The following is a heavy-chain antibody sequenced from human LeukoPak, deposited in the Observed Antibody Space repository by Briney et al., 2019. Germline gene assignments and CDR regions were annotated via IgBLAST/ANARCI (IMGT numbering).Heavy chain of an antibody. CDR1: GFTSSNAW. Sequence: GGSLTLSCAVSGFTSSNAWMSWVRQAPGKGLEWVGRIKSKTGGGTRDYAAPVKGRFTISRHDSKNTLYLQMNSLKTEDTAVYYCTTFDYAAFLIWGQGTMVTVSS. CDR3: TTFDYAAFLI. CDR2: IKSKTGGGTR. V-gene: IGHV3-15*01. D-gene: IGHD4/OR15-4a*01. J-gene: IGHJ3*02.